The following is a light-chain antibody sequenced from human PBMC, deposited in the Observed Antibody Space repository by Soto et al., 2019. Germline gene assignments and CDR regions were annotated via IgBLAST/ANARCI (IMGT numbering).Light chain of an antibody. CDR2: ETS. CDR1: HSVTAGY. Sequence: EIVLTQSPGTLSLSPGSRATLSCKTSHSVTAGYFAWYQQKPGQAPRLLIYETSSRTTGTPDRFSGGGSGTDFTLTISRLEPEDFAVYYCQQYGNSPTFGPGTKVDIK. CDR3: QQYGNSPT. J-gene: IGKJ1*01. V-gene: IGKV3-20*01.